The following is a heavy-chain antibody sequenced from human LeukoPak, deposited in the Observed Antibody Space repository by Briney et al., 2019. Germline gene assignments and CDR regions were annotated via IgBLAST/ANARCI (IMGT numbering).Heavy chain of an antibody. CDR3: ARRLLPAAINPFDY. Sequence: SETLSLTCAVYGGSFSGYYWSWIRQPPGKGLEWIGEINHSGSTNYNPSLKSRVTISVDTSKNQFSLKLSSVTAADTAVYYCARRLLPAAINPFDYWGQGTLVTVSS. J-gene: IGHJ4*02. CDR2: INHSGST. CDR1: GGSFSGYY. V-gene: IGHV4-34*01. D-gene: IGHD2-2*02.